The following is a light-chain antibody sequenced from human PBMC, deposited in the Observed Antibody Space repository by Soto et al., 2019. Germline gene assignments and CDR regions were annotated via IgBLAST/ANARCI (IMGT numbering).Light chain of an antibody. CDR3: QQRSNLLT. J-gene: IGKJ4*01. V-gene: IGKV3-11*01. CDR1: QSVSSY. CDR2: EAS. Sequence: IVLTQSPATLSLSPGERATLSCRASQSVSSYLAWYQQKPGQAPRLLIYEASNRATGIPARFSGSGSGTDFTLTISSLEPEDFAVYYCQQRSNLLTFGGGTKVEIK.